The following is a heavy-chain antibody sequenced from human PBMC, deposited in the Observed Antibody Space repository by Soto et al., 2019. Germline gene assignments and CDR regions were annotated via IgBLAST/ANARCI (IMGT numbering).Heavy chain of an antibody. Sequence: NPSETLSLTCSVSGGSMSGGTFYWGWIRQPPGKGLEWIGDIYYSGTAYYDSSLKTRVTMSIDLSKNQFSLRLTSVTAADTAVYYCATSADNWFDPWGQGTLVTVS. CDR3: ATSADNWFDP. CDR2: IYYSGTA. V-gene: IGHV4-39*01. J-gene: IGHJ5*02. CDR1: GGSMSGGTFY.